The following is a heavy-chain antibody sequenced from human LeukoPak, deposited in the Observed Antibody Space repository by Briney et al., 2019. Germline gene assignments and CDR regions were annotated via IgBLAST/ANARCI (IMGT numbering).Heavy chain of an antibody. CDR3: ARDPFPTVGATPPDAFDI. Sequence: GASVKVSCKASGYTFTGYYMHWVRQAPGQGLEWMGRINPNSGGTNYAQKLQGRVTMTTDTSTSTAYMELRSLRSDDTAVYYCARDPFPTVGATPPDAFDIWGQGTMVTVSS. V-gene: IGHV1-2*06. CDR1: GYTFTGYY. D-gene: IGHD1-26*01. J-gene: IGHJ3*02. CDR2: INPNSGGT.